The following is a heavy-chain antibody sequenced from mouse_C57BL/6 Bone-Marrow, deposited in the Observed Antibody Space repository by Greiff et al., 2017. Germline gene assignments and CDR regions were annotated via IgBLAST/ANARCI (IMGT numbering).Heavy chain of an antibody. CDR1: GYTFTGYW. J-gene: IGHJ3*01. V-gene: IGHV1-81*01. CDR2: IYPRSGNT. D-gene: IGHD2-4*01. Sequence: QVQLQQSGAELMKPGASVKLSCKATGYTFTGYWIEWVKQRTGQGLEWIGEIYPRSGNTYYNEKFKGKATLTADKSSSTAYMELRSLTSEDSAVYDCATIYYDYAAWFAYWGQGTLVTVSA. CDR3: ATIYYDYAAWFAY.